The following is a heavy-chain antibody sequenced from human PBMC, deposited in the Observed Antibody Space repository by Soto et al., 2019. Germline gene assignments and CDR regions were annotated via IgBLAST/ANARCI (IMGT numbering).Heavy chain of an antibody. D-gene: IGHD2-21*01. J-gene: IGHJ6*02. CDR2: VNPLFSAT. CDR1: GGDFKNFA. V-gene: IGHV1-69*01. CDR3: AIYSSAVIAAQGHFYAMDV. Sequence: QEILVQSGAEVRKPGSSVKISCQTSGGDFKNFAINWLRQAPGQGPEWLGSVNPLFSATYYSPEVQDRLTIIADQSTVTSYMELRSLRLDDAATDYCAIYSSAVIAAQGHFYAMDVWCQGTTVTVSS.